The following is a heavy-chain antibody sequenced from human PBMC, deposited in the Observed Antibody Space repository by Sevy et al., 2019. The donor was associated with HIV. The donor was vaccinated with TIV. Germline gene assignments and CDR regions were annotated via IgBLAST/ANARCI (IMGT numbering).Heavy chain of an antibody. Sequence: GGSLRLSCVASGFTFSNYWMSWVRQAPGKGLEWVANIKPDGSEKYYVDSVKGRFTISRPNAKNSLYLQMNSLIAEDTAADYCARVWVVVRGTSYMTAALDIWGQGTMVTVSS. CDR3: ARVWVVVRGTSYMTAALDI. V-gene: IGHV3-7*01. CDR2: IKPDGSEK. CDR1: GFTFSNYW. D-gene: IGHD3-10*01. J-gene: IGHJ3*02.